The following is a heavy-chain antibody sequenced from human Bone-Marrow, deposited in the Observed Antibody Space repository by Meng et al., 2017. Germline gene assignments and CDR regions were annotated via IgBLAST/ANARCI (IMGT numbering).Heavy chain of an antibody. J-gene: IGHJ4*02. CDR3: ARVPALRSWSDY. D-gene: IGHD6-13*01. CDR2: INWNGGST. V-gene: IGHV3-20*04. Sequence: GESLKISCAASGFTFSSYWMSWVRQAPGKGLEWVSGINWNGGSTGYADSVKGRFTISRDNAKNSLYLQMNSLRAEDTALYYCARVPALRSWSDYWGQGTLVTVSS. CDR1: GFTFSSYW.